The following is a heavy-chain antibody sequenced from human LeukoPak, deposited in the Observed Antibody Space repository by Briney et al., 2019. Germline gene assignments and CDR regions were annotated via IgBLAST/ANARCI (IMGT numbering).Heavy chain of an antibody. D-gene: IGHD3-3*01. J-gene: IGHJ4*02. V-gene: IGHV3-23*01. CDR2: ISGSGGTP. CDR1: GFTFSNYA. CDR3: ARGRRITIFGVVIGPFDY. Sequence: GGSLRLSCAASGFTFSNYAMSWVRQAPGKGLEWVSAISGSGGTPYYSDSVKGRFTISRDNSKNTLYLQMNSLRAEDTAVYYCARGRRITIFGVVIGPFDYWGQGTLVTVSS.